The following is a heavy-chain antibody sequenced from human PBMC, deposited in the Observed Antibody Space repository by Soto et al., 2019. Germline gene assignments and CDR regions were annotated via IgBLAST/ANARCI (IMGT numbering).Heavy chain of an antibody. CDR3: ARDLGGTRNNWLDP. D-gene: IGHD2-15*01. J-gene: IGHJ5*02. Sequence: PSETLSLTCTVSGGSISSGGYYWSWIRQHPGKGLEWIGYIYYSGSTYYNPSLKSRVTISVDTSKNQFSLKLSSVTAADTAVYYCARDLGGTRNNWLDPWGQGTLVTVSS. CDR1: GGSISSGGYY. CDR2: IYYSGST. V-gene: IGHV4-31*03.